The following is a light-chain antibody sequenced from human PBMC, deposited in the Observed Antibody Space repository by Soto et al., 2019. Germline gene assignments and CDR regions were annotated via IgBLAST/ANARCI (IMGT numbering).Light chain of an antibody. CDR2: KAS. J-gene: IGKJ1*01. V-gene: IGKV1-5*03. CDR3: QHYNSYSEA. Sequence: DIQMTQSPSTLSGSVGDRVTITCRASQTISSWLAWYQQKPGKAPKILIYKASTLKSGVPSRFSGSGSGTEFTLTISSLQPDDFAPYYCQHYNSYSEAFGQGTKVELK. CDR1: QTISSW.